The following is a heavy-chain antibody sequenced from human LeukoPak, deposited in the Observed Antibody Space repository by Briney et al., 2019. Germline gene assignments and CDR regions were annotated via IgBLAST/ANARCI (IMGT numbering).Heavy chain of an antibody. V-gene: IGHV3-15*01. D-gene: IGHD3-3*01. CDR3: ARDPDSFDF. CDR1: GFTFSNAW. CDR2: IKSKTDGGTT. J-gene: IGHJ4*02. Sequence: PGGSLRLSCAASGFTFSNAWKSWVRQAPGKGLEWGGRIKSKTDGGTTDYAAPENGRFTISSDDSKHTLYLQMNSLETEHTVVYYGARDPDSFDFWGRGTLVTVSS.